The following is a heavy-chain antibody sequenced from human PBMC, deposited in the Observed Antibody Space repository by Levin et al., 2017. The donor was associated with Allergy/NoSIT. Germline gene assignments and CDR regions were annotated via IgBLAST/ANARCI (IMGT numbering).Heavy chain of an antibody. V-gene: IGHV4-4*07. Sequence: SQTLSLTCTVSGGSISSYYWSWLRQPAGKGLEWIGRIYTSGSTNYNPSLKSRVTMSVDTSKNQFSLKLSSVTAADTAVYYCARTYYYDSSGYPHDAFDSWGQGTMVTVSS. D-gene: IGHD3-22*01. CDR1: GGSISSYY. CDR2: IYTSGST. J-gene: IGHJ3*02. CDR3: ARTYYYDSSGYPHDAFDS.